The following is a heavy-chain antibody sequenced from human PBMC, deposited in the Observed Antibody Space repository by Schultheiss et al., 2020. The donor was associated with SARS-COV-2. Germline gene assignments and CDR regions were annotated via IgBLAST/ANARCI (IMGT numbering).Heavy chain of an antibody. Sequence: GGSLRLSCAASGFTFSSYSMNWVRQAPGKGLEWVSSISSSGSTIYYADSVKGRFTISRDNAKNSLYLQMNSLRAEDTAVYYCARGYSSSWYGSWGQGTLVTVSS. D-gene: IGHD6-13*01. CDR1: GFTFSSYS. CDR2: ISSSGSTI. CDR3: ARGYSSSWYGS. V-gene: IGHV3-48*04. J-gene: IGHJ5*01.